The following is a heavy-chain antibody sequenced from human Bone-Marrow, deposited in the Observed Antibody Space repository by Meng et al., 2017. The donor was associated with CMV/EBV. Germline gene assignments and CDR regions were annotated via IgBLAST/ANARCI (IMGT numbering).Heavy chain of an antibody. V-gene: IGHV1-3*01. CDR2: INAGNGNT. D-gene: IGHD7-27*01. J-gene: IGHJ6*02. CDR3: AREPLGHSYGMDV. Sequence: CKASGYTFTNYAINWVRQAPGQRPEWMGWINAGNGNTEYSQKFQGRVTVNRDTSASTAYMELSSLRSEDTAVYFCAREPLGHSYGMDVWGQGTTVTVSS. CDR1: GYTFTNYA.